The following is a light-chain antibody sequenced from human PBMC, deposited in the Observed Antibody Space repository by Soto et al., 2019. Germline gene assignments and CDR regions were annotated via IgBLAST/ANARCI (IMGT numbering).Light chain of an antibody. Sequence: EVVLTQSPGTLSLSRGERVTLSCRASERIYSAYLGWYQQKPGQAPRLLIYGTSARAAGIPARFSGSGSGTDFTLTISRLEPEDFAVYYCQQYGSSRLGQGTRLEIK. CDR1: ERIYSAY. CDR2: GTS. J-gene: IGKJ5*01. CDR3: QQYGSSR. V-gene: IGKV3-20*01.